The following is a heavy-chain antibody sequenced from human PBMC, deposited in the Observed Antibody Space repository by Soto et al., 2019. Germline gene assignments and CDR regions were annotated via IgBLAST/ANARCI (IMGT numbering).Heavy chain of an antibody. CDR2: ISSSSSYI. D-gene: IGHD5-18*01. Sequence: EVQLVESGGGLVKPGGSLRLSCAASGFTFSSYSMNWVRQAPGKGLEWVSSISSSSSYIYYADSVKGRFTISRDNAKNSLYVQMNSLRAEDTAVYYCARVQPGYSYGYGLGYWGQGTLVTVSS. CDR3: ARVQPGYSYGYGLGY. CDR1: GFTFSSYS. J-gene: IGHJ4*02. V-gene: IGHV3-21*01.